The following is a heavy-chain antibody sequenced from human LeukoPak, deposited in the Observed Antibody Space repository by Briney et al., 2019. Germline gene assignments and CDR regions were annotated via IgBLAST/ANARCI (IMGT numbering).Heavy chain of an antibody. J-gene: IGHJ4*02. Sequence: PGGSLRLSCAASGFTFSICSVTWVRQAPGKGLEWVASISSTSSYIYYADSVRGRFTISRDNAQYLAYLQMNSLRAEDTAVYYCARVYGDYGVDYWGQGTLVTVSS. CDR1: GFTFSICS. D-gene: IGHD4-17*01. CDR2: ISSTSSYI. CDR3: ARVYGDYGVDY. V-gene: IGHV3-21*06.